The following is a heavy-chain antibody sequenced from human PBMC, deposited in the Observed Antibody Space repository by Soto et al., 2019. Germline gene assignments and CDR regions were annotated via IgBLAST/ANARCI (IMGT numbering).Heavy chain of an antibody. CDR2: INHSGST. Sequence: ETLSLTCAVYGGSFSGYYWSWIRQPPGKGLEWIGEINHSGSTNYNPSLKSRVTISVDTSKNQFSLKLSSVTAADTAVYYCARGRNTYYYGSGSYYMGDYWGQGTLVTVSS. CDR3: ARGRNTYYYGSGSYYMGDY. J-gene: IGHJ4*02. D-gene: IGHD3-10*01. CDR1: GGSFSGYY. V-gene: IGHV4-34*01.